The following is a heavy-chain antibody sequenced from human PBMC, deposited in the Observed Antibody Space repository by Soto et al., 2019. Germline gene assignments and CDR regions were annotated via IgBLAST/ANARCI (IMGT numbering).Heavy chain of an antibody. J-gene: IGHJ5*02. Sequence: ASVKVSCKASGYTFTRYAMHWVRQAPGQRLEWMGWISAYTGNTKYSQKVQGRVTLTRDTSTSTAYMELTSLTPDDTAVYYCARDECGSGSYFGRLNWFDPWGQGTLVTVSS. V-gene: IGHV1-3*01. CDR3: ARDECGSGSYFGRLNWFDP. CDR1: GYTFTRYA. CDR2: ISAYTGNT. D-gene: IGHD3-10*01.